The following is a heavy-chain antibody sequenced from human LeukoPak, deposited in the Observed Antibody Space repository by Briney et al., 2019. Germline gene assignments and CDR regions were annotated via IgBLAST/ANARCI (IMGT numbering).Heavy chain of an antibody. Sequence: ADSVKGRFTISGDISMNTLHLQMNSLRGEDTAVYYCARDRRGVASATSDSYYFDYWGQGTLVTVSS. CDR3: ARDRRGVASATSDSYYFDY. V-gene: IGHV3-53*01. J-gene: IGHJ4*02. D-gene: IGHD2-15*01.